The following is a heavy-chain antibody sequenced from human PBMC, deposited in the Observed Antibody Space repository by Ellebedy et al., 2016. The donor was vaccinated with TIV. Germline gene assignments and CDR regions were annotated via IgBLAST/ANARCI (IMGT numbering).Heavy chain of an antibody. CDR2: IGQAGAT. Sequence: GESLKISXAVSGFIFSTYPMSWVRQAPGMGPEWVSSIGQAGATYYADSVKGRFTISRDNAKNSLYLQMNSLRAEDTAVYFCARGEGWIDNWGQGTLVTVSS. J-gene: IGHJ4*02. CDR1: GFIFSTYP. CDR3: ARGEGWIDN. V-gene: IGHV3-23*01. D-gene: IGHD5-24*01.